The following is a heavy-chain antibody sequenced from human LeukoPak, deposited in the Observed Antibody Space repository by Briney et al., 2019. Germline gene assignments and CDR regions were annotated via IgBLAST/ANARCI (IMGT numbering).Heavy chain of an antibody. CDR2: IFPIFGTA. Sequence: GASVKVSCMASVGTFSSYAISWVRQAPGQGLEWVGGIFPIFGTANYAQKFQGRVTITADESTSTAYMELSSLRSEDTAVYYCAREITMIVVADNWFDPWGQGTLVTVSS. CDR1: VGTFSSYA. D-gene: IGHD3-22*01. V-gene: IGHV1-69*01. J-gene: IGHJ5*02. CDR3: AREITMIVVADNWFDP.